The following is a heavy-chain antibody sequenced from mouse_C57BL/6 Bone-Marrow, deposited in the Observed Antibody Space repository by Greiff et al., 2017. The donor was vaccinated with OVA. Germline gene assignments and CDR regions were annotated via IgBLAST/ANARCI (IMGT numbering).Heavy chain of an antibody. D-gene: IGHD2-1*01. CDR3: ARHALYGNHEGWYFDV. J-gene: IGHJ1*03. CDR2: FYPGSGSI. Sequence: QVQLKESGAELVKPGASVKLSCKASGYTFTEYTIHWVKQRSGQGLEWIGWFYPGSGSIKYNEKFKDKATLTADKSSSTVYMELSRLTSEDSAVYFCARHALYGNHEGWYFDVWGTGTTVTVSS. V-gene: IGHV1-62-2*01. CDR1: GYTFTEYT.